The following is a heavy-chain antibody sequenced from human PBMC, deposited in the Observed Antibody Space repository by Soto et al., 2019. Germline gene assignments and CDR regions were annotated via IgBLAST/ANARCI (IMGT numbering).Heavy chain of an antibody. CDR1: GGSISSSSYY. D-gene: IGHD4-4*01. CDR3: AREGRTVTIDY. J-gene: IGHJ4*02. Sequence: SETLSLTCTVSGGSISSSSYYWGWIRQPPGKGLEWIGSTYYSGSTYYNPSLKSLLTISVDTSKNQFSLKLSSVTAADTALYYCAREGRTVTIDYWGQGTLVTVSS. CDR2: TYYSGST. V-gene: IGHV4-39*02.